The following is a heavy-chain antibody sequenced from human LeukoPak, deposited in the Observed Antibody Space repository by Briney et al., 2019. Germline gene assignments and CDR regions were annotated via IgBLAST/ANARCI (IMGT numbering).Heavy chain of an antibody. V-gene: IGHV3-23*01. D-gene: IGHD5-12*01. CDR3: ARNENSGWGYFDY. CDR2: IGGSNGIT. J-gene: IGHJ4*02. Sequence: GSLRLSCAASRFTFNSYAMSWVRQAPGKGLEWVSVIGGSNGITFYVGSVKGRFTISRDNSKDTLYLQMNSLRAEDTAVYYCARNENSGWGYFDYWGQGTLVTVSS. CDR1: RFTFNSYA.